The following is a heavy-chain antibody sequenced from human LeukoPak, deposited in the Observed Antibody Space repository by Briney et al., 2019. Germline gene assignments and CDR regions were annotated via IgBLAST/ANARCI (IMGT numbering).Heavy chain of an antibody. D-gene: IGHD2-15*01. Sequence: GGSLRLSCAASGFTVSSNYMSWVRQAPGKGLEWVSVIYSGGYTYYAGSVKVRFTISRDISENTLYLQMNSLRAEDTAVYYCARDRVVASLRKYYQYYGVDVWGQGTTVTVSS. V-gene: IGHV3-66*01. J-gene: IGHJ6*02. CDR3: ARDRVVASLRKYYQYYGVDV. CDR2: IYSGGYT. CDR1: GFTVSSNY.